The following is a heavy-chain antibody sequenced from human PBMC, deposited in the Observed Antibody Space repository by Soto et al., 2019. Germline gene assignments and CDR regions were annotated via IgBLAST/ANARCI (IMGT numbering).Heavy chain of an antibody. V-gene: IGHV1-18*01. D-gene: IGHD3-16*01. CDR2: ISAYNGNT. J-gene: IGHJ6*02. CDR3: ARGGVRPYYYYGMDV. Sequence: QVQLVQSGAEVKKPGASVKVSCKTSGYTFTSYGISWVRQAPGQGLEWMGWISAYNGNTDHAQKPQDRVTMTTNTSTTTAYMELRSLRSDDTAVYYCARGGVRPYYYYGMDVWAQGTTVTVSS. CDR1: GYTFTSYG.